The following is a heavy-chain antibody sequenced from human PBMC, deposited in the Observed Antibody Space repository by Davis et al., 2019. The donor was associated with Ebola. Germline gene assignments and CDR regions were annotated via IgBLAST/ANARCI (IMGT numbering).Heavy chain of an antibody. CDR3: ARLPTLPDTAMVYGMDV. CDR2: ISSSSSYI. D-gene: IGHD5-18*01. V-gene: IGHV3-21*01. CDR1: GFTFSSYS. Sequence: PGGSLRLSCAASGFTFSSYSMNWVRQAPGKGLEWVSSISSSSSYIYYADSVKGRFTISRDNAKNSLYLQMNNLRAEDTAVYYCARLPTLPDTAMVYGMDVWGQGTTVTVSS. J-gene: IGHJ6*02.